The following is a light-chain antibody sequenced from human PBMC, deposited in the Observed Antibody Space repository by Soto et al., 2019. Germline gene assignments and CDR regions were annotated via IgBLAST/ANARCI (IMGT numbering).Light chain of an antibody. J-gene: IGLJ2*01. CDR1: TGAVTSNHH. CDR2: DTS. V-gene: IGLV7-46*01. CDR3: LLSYNAARV. Sequence: QAVLTQEPSLTVSPGGTVTLTCGSSTGAVTSNHHPYWFQQKPGQAPRTLIYDTSNKPSWTPARFSGSLLGDKAALTLAGAQPEDEAQYYCLLSYNAARVFGGGTKVTVL.